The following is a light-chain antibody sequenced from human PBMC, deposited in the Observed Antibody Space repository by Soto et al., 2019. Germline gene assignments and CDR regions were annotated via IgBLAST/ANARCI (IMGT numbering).Light chain of an antibody. Sequence: DIQMTQSPSTLSASVGDRVTITCRASQSISSWLAWYQQKPGKAPKLLIYKASSLESGVPSRFGGSGFGTDFTLTISSVEPEDFATYYCLQHHTYPWTFGQGTKVDIK. J-gene: IGKJ1*01. CDR3: LQHHTYPWT. CDR2: KAS. CDR1: QSISSW. V-gene: IGKV1-5*03.